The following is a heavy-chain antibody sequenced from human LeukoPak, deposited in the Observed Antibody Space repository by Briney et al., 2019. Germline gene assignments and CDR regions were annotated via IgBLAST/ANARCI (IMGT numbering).Heavy chain of an antibody. CDR1: GGYISSPFYY. CDR3: ARQNSYNYAYFDY. CDR2: ISYSGST. D-gene: IGHD5-24*01. V-gene: IGHV4-39*01. J-gene: IGHJ4*02. Sequence: SETLSLTCTVSGGYISSPFYYWGWIRQPPGKGLQWIGAISYSGSTYYNPSLKSRVTISVDTSKNQFSLKLSSVTAADMAVYYCARQNSYNYAYFDYWGQGTLVTVSS.